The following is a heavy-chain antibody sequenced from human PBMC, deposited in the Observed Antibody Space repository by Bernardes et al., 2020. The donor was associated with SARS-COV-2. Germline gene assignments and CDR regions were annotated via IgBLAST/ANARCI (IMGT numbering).Heavy chain of an antibody. V-gene: IGHV3-74*01. Sequence: GGSLRLSCAASGFSVSAYWMHWVRQAPGKGLEWVSGISGSGIGPYYADSVRGRFTISRDNSKSTLFLQMNRLRVEDTGVYYCLKRESASWHHFYFYGLDVWGQGTTVTVSS. J-gene: IGHJ6*02. D-gene: IGHD2-2*01. CDR3: LKRESASWHHFYFYGLDV. CDR1: GFSVSAYW. CDR2: ISGSGIGP.